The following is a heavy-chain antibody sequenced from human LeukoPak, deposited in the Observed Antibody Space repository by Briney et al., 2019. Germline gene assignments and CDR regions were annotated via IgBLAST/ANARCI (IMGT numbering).Heavy chain of an antibody. CDR3: ARESYGGNSAGYYYYMDV. CDR2: ISAYNGNT. D-gene: IGHD4-23*01. V-gene: IGHV1-18*01. J-gene: IGHJ6*03. Sequence: ASVKVSCKASGYTFTSCGISRVRQAPGQGLEWMGWISAYNGNTNYAQKLQGRVTMTTDTSTSTAYMELRSLRSDDTAVYYCARESYGGNSAGYYYYMDVWGKGTTVTISS. CDR1: GYTFTSCG.